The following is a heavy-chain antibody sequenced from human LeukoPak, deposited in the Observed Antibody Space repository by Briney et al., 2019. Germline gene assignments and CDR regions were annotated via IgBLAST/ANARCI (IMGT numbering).Heavy chain of an antibody. CDR3: ARVVTGIYYYYYMDV. CDR1: GFTFSSYA. D-gene: IGHD2-21*02. Sequence: GGSLRLSCAASGFTFSSYAMHWVRQAPGKGLEWVAVISYDGSNKYYADSVKGRFTISRDNSKNTLYLQMNSLRAEDTAVYYCARVVTGIYYYYYMDVWGKGTTVTISS. CDR2: ISYDGSNK. J-gene: IGHJ6*03. V-gene: IGHV3-30*04.